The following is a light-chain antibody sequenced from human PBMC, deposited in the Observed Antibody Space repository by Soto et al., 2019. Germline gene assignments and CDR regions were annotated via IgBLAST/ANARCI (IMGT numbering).Light chain of an antibody. CDR2: EVG. V-gene: IGLV2-14*01. J-gene: IGLJ1*01. CDR3: SSYTSSTTYV. CDR1: SSDVGGYNY. Sequence: QSALTQPASVSGSPGQSITISCTGTSSDVGGYNYVSWYQQHPGKAPKLMIYEVGNRPSGVSNRFSASKSDNTASLTISGLQAEDEADYYCSSYTSSTTYVFGTGTKVTVL.